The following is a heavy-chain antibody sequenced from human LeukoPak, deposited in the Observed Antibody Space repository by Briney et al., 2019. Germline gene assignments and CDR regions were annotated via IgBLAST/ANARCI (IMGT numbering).Heavy chain of an antibody. Sequence: GASLQISCKGSGYNFTSYWMGWVRQLHGKGLEWMGIIYPGDSDTRYSPSFQGQVTISADKSISTAYLQWSSLKASDTAMYYCASPYLTGYYSGAFDIWGQGTMVTVSS. D-gene: IGHD3-9*01. V-gene: IGHV5-51*01. J-gene: IGHJ3*02. CDR3: ASPYLTGYYSGAFDI. CDR2: IYPGDSDT. CDR1: GYNFTSYW.